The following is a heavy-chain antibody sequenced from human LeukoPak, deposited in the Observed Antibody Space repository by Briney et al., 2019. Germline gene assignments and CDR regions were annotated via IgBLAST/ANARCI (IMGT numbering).Heavy chain of an antibody. D-gene: IGHD3-9*01. CDR1: GLTFSNYA. CDR2: ITGGGSGI. CDR3: AKWGDYDVLTGYYVSDY. J-gene: IGHJ4*02. Sequence: GGSLRLSCAASGLTFSNYAMSWVRQAPGKGLEWVSAITGGGSGIYYADSMKSRFTISRDNSKNTLYLQINSLRAEDTAVYYCAKWGDYDVLTGYYVSDYWGQGTLVTVSS. V-gene: IGHV3-23*01.